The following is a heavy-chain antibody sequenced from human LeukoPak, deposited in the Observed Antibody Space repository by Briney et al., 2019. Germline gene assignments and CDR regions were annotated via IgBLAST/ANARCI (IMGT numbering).Heavy chain of an antibody. CDR1: GGSISSGGYS. D-gene: IGHD3-22*01. CDR3: ARGHYYDSRDAFDI. Sequence: SETLSLTCAVSGGSISSGGYSWSWIRQPPGKGLEWIGYIYHSGSTYYNPSLKSRVTISVDRSKNQFSLKLSSVTAADAAVYYCARGHYYDSRDAFDIWGQGTMVTVSS. V-gene: IGHV4-30-2*01. J-gene: IGHJ3*02. CDR2: IYHSGST.